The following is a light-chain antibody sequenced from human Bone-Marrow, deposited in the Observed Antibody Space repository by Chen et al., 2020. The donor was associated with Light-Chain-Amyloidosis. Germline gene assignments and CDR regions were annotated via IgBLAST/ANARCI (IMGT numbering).Light chain of an antibody. CDR1: SSDVGGDNH. Sequence: SALTQPASVSGSPGQSITLSCTGTSSDVGGDNHVSWYQKHPDKSPKLMIYEVTNRPSWVPDRFSVSKSDNTACRTISGLQTEDEADYFCSSYTITTTHVFVSGTSVTVL. CDR2: EVT. CDR3: SSYTITTTHV. J-gene: IGLJ1*01. V-gene: IGLV2-14*01.